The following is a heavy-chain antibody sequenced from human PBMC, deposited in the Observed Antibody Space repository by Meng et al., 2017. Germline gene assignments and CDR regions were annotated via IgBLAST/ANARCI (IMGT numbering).Heavy chain of an antibody. J-gene: IGHJ4*02. D-gene: IGHD2-2*01. V-gene: IGHV1-69*06. CDR1: GGTFSSDA. CDR3: ARVGTTDAF. CDR2: IIHIFGTA. Sequence: VQVVQSGAEVKKAGSTVKVFCKASGGTFSSDAISWVRKAPGQGLEWMGGIIHIFGTANYAQKFQGRVTITADKSTSTAYMELSSLRSEDTAVYYCARVGTTDAFWGQGTLVTVSS.